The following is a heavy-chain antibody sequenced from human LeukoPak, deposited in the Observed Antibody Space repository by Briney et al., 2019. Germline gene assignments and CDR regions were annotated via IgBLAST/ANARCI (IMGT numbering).Heavy chain of an antibody. CDR3: ARTPPGWGPCYFDK. CDR1: GGSIDSYY. J-gene: IGHJ4*02. D-gene: IGHD6-19*01. V-gene: IGHV4-59*08. CDR2: IYFSGTT. Sequence: NPSETLSLTCTVSGGSIDSYYWNWIRQPPGKGLGWMGSIYFSGTTNYNPSLKSRVTISVDTSKEQFSVKLTSVTAADTAVYYCARTPPGWGPCYFDKWGQGTLVTVSS.